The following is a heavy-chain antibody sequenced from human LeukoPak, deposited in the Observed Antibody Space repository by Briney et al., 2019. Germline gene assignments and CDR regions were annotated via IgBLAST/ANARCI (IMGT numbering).Heavy chain of an antibody. CDR3: ARASDPWLQLT. V-gene: IGHV3-23*01. CDR2: ISGNGGKT. Sequence: GGSLRLSCAVSGFAFSTYAMSWVRQAPGKGLEWVSAISGNGGKTFYADSVKGRFTISRDNSKNTLYLQMNSLRAEDTAVYYCARASDPWLQLTWGQGTLVTVSS. J-gene: IGHJ5*02. D-gene: IGHD5-24*01. CDR1: GFAFSTYA.